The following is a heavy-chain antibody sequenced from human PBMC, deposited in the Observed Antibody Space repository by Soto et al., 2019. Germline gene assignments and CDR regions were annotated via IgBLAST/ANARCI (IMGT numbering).Heavy chain of an antibody. CDR3: ARDRSYSRSSGAFDI. D-gene: IGHD6-6*01. CDR1: GVPFSSYT. J-gene: IGHJ3*02. Sequence: GGSRTLSCASSGVPFSSYTMNWVRQAPGKGLEWVSSISSSSSYIYYADSVKGRFTISRDNAKNSLYLQMNSLRAEDTAVYYCARDRSYSRSSGAFDIWGQGTMVTVSS. CDR2: ISSSSSYI. V-gene: IGHV3-21*01.